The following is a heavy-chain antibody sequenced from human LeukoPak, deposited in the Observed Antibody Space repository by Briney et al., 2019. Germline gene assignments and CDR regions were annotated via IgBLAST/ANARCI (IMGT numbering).Heavy chain of an antibody. V-gene: IGHV1-2*02. D-gene: IGHD2-2*01. CDR1: GYTFTSYG. CDR2: IXPNSGGT. J-gene: IGHJ5*02. CDR3: ARLKDIVVVPAEGWFDP. Sequence: ASVXXXCXXXGYTFTSYGXSWVRXXPGQXXXXXXXIXPNSGGTNYAQKFQGRVTMPRDTSISTAYMELSRLRSDDTAVYYCARLKDIVVVPAEGWFDPWGQGTLVTVSS.